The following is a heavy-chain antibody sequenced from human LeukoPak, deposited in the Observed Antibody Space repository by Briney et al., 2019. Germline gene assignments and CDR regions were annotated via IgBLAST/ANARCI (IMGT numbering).Heavy chain of an antibody. CDR2: ISASSSAT. CDR1: GFIFSNYG. Sequence: GGSLRLSCAASGFIFSNYGINWVGQAPGKGREWVAAISASSSATSYADSVRGRITISRDNSKSTTYLHMNRLRAEDTPVYSWASPPYFGSSSGAGDYYYGMDVWGQGTTVTVS. J-gene: IGHJ6*02. CDR3: ASPPYFGSSSGAGDYYYGMDV. V-gene: IGHV3-23*01. D-gene: IGHD6-13*01.